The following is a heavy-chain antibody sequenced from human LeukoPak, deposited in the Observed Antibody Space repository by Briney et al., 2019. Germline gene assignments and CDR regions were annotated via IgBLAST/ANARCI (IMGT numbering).Heavy chain of an antibody. V-gene: IGHV3-21*04. J-gene: IGHJ4*02. CDR1: GFTFSSYS. D-gene: IGHD2-21*01. CDR2: ISGNSDYI. Sequence: GGSLRLSCAASGFTFSSYSMKWVRQAPGKGLEWVSAISGNSDYIFYGDSVRGRFTISRDNAKNSLYLQMNSLRAEDTAVYYCATEKGDSPDYWGQGTLVTVSS. CDR3: ATEKGDSPDY.